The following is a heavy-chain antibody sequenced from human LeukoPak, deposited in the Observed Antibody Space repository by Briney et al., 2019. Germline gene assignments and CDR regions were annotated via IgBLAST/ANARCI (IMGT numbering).Heavy chain of an antibody. CDR2: ITWNRDNI. Sequence: GGSLRLSCAASGFTFDDYAMHWVRQAPGKGLEWVSGITWNRDNIGYGDSVKGRFTISRDNSENTLYLQMNSLRAEDTAVYYCVRVRGHAFDIWGQGTMVTVSS. V-gene: IGHV3-9*01. CDR3: VRVRGHAFDI. J-gene: IGHJ3*02. CDR1: GFTFDDYA.